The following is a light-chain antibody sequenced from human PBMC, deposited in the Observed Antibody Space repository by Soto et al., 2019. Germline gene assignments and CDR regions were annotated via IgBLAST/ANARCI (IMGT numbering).Light chain of an antibody. V-gene: IGLV4-69*01. J-gene: IGLJ2*01. CDR2: LNSDGSH. CDR1: SGHSNYA. Sequence: QPVLTQSPSASASLGASVKLTCTLSSGHSNYAIAWHQQQPEKGPRYLMKLNSDGSHSKGDGIPDRFSGFSSGAERYLTISSLQSEDEADYYCQTWGTGIVVFGGGTKLTVL. CDR3: QTWGTGIVV.